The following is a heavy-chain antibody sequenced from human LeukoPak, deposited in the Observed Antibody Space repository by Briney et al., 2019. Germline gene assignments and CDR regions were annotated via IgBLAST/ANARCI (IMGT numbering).Heavy chain of an antibody. J-gene: IGHJ5*02. V-gene: IGHV4-39*01. D-gene: IGHD3-9*01. Sequence: PSETLSLTCTISAVSISSSPYFWAWIRQPPGKGLEWIGSMPYTGTTYYNPSLKSRLTMSADTSKNQFSLNLTSVTAADTAVYYCAPGHFDYLWGQGTLVTVSS. CDR1: AVSISSSPYF. CDR3: APGHFDYL. CDR2: MPYTGTT.